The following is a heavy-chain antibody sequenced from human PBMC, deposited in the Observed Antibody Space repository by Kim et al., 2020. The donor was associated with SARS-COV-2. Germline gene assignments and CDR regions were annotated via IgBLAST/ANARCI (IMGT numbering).Heavy chain of an antibody. J-gene: IGHJ6*02. CDR2: IKQDGSEK. CDR3: ARVVGGYYYSSGYPRYYYYGMDV. D-gene: IGHD3-22*01. Sequence: GGSLRLSCAASGFTFSSYWMSWVRQAPGKGLEWVANIKQDGSEKYYVDSVKGRFIISRDNAKNSLYLQMNSLRAEDTAVYYCARVVGGYYYSSGYPRYYYYGMDVWGQGTTVTVSS. CDR1: GFTFSSYW. V-gene: IGHV3-7*04.